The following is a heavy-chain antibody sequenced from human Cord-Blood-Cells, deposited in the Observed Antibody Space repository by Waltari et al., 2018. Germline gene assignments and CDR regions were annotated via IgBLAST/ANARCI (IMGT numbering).Heavy chain of an antibody. Sequence: QVQLQQWGAGLLKPSETLSLTCAVYGGSFSGYYWSWIRQPPGKGLEWIGEINHSGSTNYNPSLKSRVTISVDTSKNQFSLKLRSDDTAVYYCARSQTTGTTVIGYYFDYWGQGTLVTVSS. D-gene: IGHD1-1*01. CDR1: GGSFSGYY. CDR3: ARSQTTGTTVIGYYFDY. J-gene: IGHJ4*02. V-gene: IGHV4-34*01. CDR2: INHSGST.